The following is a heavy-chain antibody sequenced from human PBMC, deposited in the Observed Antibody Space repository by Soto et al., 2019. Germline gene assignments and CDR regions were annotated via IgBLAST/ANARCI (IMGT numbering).Heavy chain of an antibody. J-gene: IGHJ5*02. V-gene: IGHV1-2*02. CDR2: IKSNGDDT. D-gene: IGHD3-22*01. CDR1: GFTFTGYY. CDR3: GSLNYYHSSGHSWFDQ. Sequence: ASVKVSGKASGFTFTGYYIHWVRQVPGQGLGWMGWIKSNGDDTKYAQKFQDRVTMTRDTSMNTVYMEVSRLRSDDTAVYYCGSLNYYHSSGHSWFDQWGQGTLVTVSS.